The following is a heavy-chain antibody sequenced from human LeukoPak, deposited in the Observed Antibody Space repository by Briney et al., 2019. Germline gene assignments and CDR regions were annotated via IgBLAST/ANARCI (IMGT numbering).Heavy chain of an antibody. D-gene: IGHD3-3*01. Sequence: GGSLRLSCAASGFTFSTYVMNWFRQAPGKGLEWVSTISVGAEYIFYADSVKGRFTISRDGSNNALYLQMHSLRAEDTALYYCASGPPFLKYFEYWGQGTLVTVSS. CDR2: ISVGAEYI. J-gene: IGHJ4*02. V-gene: IGHV3-23*01. CDR3: ASGPPFLKYFEY. CDR1: GFTFSTYV.